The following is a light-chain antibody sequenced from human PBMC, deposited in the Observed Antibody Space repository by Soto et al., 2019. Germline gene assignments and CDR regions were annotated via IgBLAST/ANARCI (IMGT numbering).Light chain of an antibody. CDR3: VQNIHWPWT. J-gene: IGKJ1*01. Sequence: DVVMTQSPLSLPVTLGQPASISCRSSQSLVHSDGNTYLNWFQQRPGQSPRRLIYKVSNRDSGVPDRFSGSGSGTDFTLKISRVEAEDVGVYYCVQNIHWPWTFGQGTKVEIK. V-gene: IGKV2-30*02. CDR1: QSLVHSDGNTY. CDR2: KVS.